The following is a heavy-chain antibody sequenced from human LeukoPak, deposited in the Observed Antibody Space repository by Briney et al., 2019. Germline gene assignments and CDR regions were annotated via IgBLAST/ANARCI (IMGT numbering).Heavy chain of an antibody. D-gene: IGHD2-15*01. V-gene: IGHV1-18*01. CDR1: VYTFSSHG. CDR3: ARDRLPIEVAVSAYYSMDV. Sequence: ASVKVSCKASVYTFSSHGISWVRQAPGQGLEWMGWISVHNGNTIYAQKFKDRVTMSTDISTNTAYMELRSLRYDDTAVYYCARDRLPIEVAVSAYYSMDVWGKGTTVTVSS. J-gene: IGHJ6*03. CDR2: ISVHNGNT.